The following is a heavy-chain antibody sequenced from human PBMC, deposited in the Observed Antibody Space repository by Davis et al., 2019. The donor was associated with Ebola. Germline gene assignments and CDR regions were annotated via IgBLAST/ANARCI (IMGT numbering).Heavy chain of an antibody. D-gene: IGHD3-16*01. CDR2: INHSGST. CDR1: GGSFSGYY. V-gene: IGHV4-34*01. Sequence: SETLSLTCAVYGGSFSGYYWSWIRQPPGKGLEWIGEINHSGSTNYNPSLKSRVTISVDTSKNQFSLKLSSVTAADTAVYYCARYGGANRPYDAFDIWGQGTMVTVSS. CDR3: ARYGGANRPYDAFDI. J-gene: IGHJ3*02.